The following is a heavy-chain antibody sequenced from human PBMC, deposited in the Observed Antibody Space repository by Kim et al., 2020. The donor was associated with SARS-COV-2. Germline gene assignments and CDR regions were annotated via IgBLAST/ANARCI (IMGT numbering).Heavy chain of an antibody. Sequence: SGPTLVNPTQTLTLTCTFSGFSLSTSGMCVSWIRQPPGKALEWLALIDWDDDKYYSTSLKTRLTISKDTSKNQVVLTMTNMDPVDTATYYCARTAMTTVATKYFDLWGRGTLVTVSS. CDR1: GFSLSTSGMC. J-gene: IGHJ2*01. CDR3: ARTAMTTVATKYFDL. V-gene: IGHV2-70*01. D-gene: IGHD4-17*01. CDR2: IDWDDDK.